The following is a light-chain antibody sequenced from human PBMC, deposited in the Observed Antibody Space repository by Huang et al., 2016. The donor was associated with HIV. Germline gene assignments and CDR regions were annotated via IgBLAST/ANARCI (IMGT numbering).Light chain of an antibody. V-gene: IGKV3-20*01. CDR1: QSLSYNY. Sequence: EIVLTQSPGTLSLSPGERATLSCRASQSLSYNYLAWYQQKPGQAPRLLIYGASNRATGIPDRFSGSGSRTDFTLTISRLEPEDFAVYYCVQFGRSPPYTFGQGTKLESK. J-gene: IGKJ2*01. CDR3: VQFGRSPPYT. CDR2: GAS.